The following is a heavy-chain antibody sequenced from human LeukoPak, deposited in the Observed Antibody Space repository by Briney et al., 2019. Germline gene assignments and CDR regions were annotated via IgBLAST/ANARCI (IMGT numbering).Heavy chain of an antibody. J-gene: IGHJ2*01. CDR2: ISYDGSNK. D-gene: IGHD1-14*01. CDR3: AKDTTRLNWYFDL. CDR1: GFTFSSYG. V-gene: IGHV3-30*18. Sequence: GGSLRLSCAASGFTFSSYGMHWVRQAPGKGLEWVAVISYDGSNKYYADSVKGRFTISRDNSKNTLYLRMNSLRAEDTAVYYCAKDTTRLNWYFDLWGRGTLVTVSS.